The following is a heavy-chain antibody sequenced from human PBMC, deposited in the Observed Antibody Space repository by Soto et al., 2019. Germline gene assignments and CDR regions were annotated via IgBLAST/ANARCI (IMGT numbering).Heavy chain of an antibody. CDR2: ISAYNGNT. D-gene: IGHD3-9*01. Sequence: GASVKVSCKASGGTFNSYAISWVRQAPGQGLEWMGWISAYNGNTNYAQKLQGRVTMTTDTSTSTAYMELRSLRSDDTAVYYCATTYDILTGYYSPWSALDIWRQGTMDTVSS. CDR3: ATTYDILTGYYSPWSALDI. J-gene: IGHJ3*02. CDR1: GGTFNSYA. V-gene: IGHV1-18*01.